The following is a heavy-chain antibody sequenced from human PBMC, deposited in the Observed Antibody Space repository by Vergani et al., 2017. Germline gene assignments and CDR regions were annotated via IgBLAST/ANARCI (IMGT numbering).Heavy chain of an antibody. J-gene: IGHJ5*01. CDR2: IKSDGSIT. V-gene: IGHV3-74*03. CDR1: GFSFNSYW. Sequence: DVHLAESGGGFFQPGGFLRLSCSASGFSFNSYWMHWVRQFPGKGLLWVSRIKSDGSITAYADSVKGRFTISRDNAQNTLYLQMNSLRVEDTGVSRARCIETCYMSNWLDSWGQGTLVTVSS. CDR3: RCIETCYMSNWLDS. D-gene: IGHD3-9*01.